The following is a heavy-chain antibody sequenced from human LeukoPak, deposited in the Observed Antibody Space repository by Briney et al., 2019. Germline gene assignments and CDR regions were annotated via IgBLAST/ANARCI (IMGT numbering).Heavy chain of an antibody. J-gene: IGHJ6*03. V-gene: IGHV3-21*01. CDR3: ARDRPTMVRGVHSYYYYYMDV. Sequence: GGSLRLSCAASGFTFSNYNMNWVRQAPGKGLEWVSSISSSSSYIYYADSVKGRFTISRDNAKNSLYLQMNSLRAEDTAVYYCARDRPTMVRGVHSYYYYYMDVWGKGTTVTISS. CDR2: ISSSSSYI. CDR1: GFTFSNYN. D-gene: IGHD3-10*01.